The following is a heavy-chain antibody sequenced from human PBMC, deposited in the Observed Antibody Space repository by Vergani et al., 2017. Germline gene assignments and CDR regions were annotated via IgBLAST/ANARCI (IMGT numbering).Heavy chain of an antibody. D-gene: IGHD2-21*01. V-gene: IGHV3-15*07. CDR1: GFSFRNAW. CDR3: TTDPRYCGDGSCYWLRDHHYYGMDV. Sequence: EVQLVESGGGIVKPGGSLRLSCVASGFSFRNAWMNWVRRTPGKGLERVGRIKSTFDRGTTDYAAAVKGRFTISRDDSKNTLFLQMNGLKTEDIGVYYCTTDPRYCGDGSCYWLRDHHYYGMDVWGQGTTVTVSS. J-gene: IGHJ6*02. CDR2: IKSTFDRGTT.